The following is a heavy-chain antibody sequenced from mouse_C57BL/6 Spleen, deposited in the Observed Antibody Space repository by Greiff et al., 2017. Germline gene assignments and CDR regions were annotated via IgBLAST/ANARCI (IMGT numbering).Heavy chain of an antibody. CDR2: IWTGGGT. CDR3: ARKAYYREGDAMDY. J-gene: IGHJ4*01. Sequence: QVQLQQSGPGLVAPSQSLSITCTVSGFSLTSYALSWVRQPPGKGLEWLGVIWTGGGTNYNSALKSRLSISKDNSKSQVFLKMNSLQTDDTARYYGARKAYYREGDAMDYWGQGTSVTVAS. V-gene: IGHV2-9-1*01. CDR1: GFSLTSYA. D-gene: IGHD2-12*01.